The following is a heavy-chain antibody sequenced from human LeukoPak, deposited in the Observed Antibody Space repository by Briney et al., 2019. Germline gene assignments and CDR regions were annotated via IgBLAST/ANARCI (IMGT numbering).Heavy chain of an antibody. Sequence: PGGSLRLSCAASGFTFSSYSMNWVRQAPGKGLEWVSSVSSSSSYIYYADSVKGRFTISRDNAKNSLYLQMNSLRAEDTAVYYCASSSRQWLRDIGDYYYMDVWGKGTTVTVSS. J-gene: IGHJ6*03. V-gene: IGHV3-21*01. D-gene: IGHD5-12*01. CDR3: ASSSRQWLRDIGDYYYMDV. CDR1: GFTFSSYS. CDR2: VSSSSSYI.